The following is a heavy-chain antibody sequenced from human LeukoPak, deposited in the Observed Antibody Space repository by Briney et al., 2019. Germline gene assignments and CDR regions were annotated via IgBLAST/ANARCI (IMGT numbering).Heavy chain of an antibody. D-gene: IGHD1-26*01. CDR1: GFTFSSYG. V-gene: IGHV3-30*18. CDR3: AKDHTVGASYYYYGMDV. Sequence: GGSLRLSCAASGFTFSSYGMHWVRQAPGKGLEWVAVISYDGSNKYYADSVKGRFTISRDSSKNTLFLQMNSLRAEDTAVYYCAKDHTVGASYYYYGMDVWGQGTTVTVSS. CDR2: ISYDGSNK. J-gene: IGHJ6*02.